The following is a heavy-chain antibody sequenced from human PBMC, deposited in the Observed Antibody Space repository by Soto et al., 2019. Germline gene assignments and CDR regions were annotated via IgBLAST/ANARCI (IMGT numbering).Heavy chain of an antibody. J-gene: IGHJ4*02. CDR1: GGTFSPYT. CDR2: IIPFHGVT. Sequence: QVQLVQSGAEVKKPGSSVKVSCKASGGTFSPYTINWVRQAPGHGLEWMGRIIPFHGVTNYAQKFQARGTITADKSTSTAYMELSGLRFEDTAMYDCTRDGEITVSTWSFGGFWGRGTLVTVSS. V-gene: IGHV1-69*08. CDR3: TRDGEITVSTWSFGGF. D-gene: IGHD3-10*01.